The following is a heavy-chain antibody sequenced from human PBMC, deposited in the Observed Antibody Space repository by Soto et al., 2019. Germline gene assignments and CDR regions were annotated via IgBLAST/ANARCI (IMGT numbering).Heavy chain of an antibody. V-gene: IGHV3-33*01. CDR2: IYYDGSNR. J-gene: IGHJ4*01. D-gene: IGHD2-8*01. Sequence: GGSLRLSCAASGFTFGPYAMHWVRQAPGKGLEWVAVIYYDGSNRYYGDAVKGRFTISRDNSKSTLYLQMSSLRAEDTAVYYCARAFCTNGVCYYFFDYWGHGTLVTVSS. CDR3: ARAFCTNGVCYYFFDY. CDR1: GFTFGPYA.